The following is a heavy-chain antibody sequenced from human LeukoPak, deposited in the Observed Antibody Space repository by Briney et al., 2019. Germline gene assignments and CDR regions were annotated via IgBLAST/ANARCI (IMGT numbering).Heavy chain of an antibody. Sequence: PSETLSLTCTVSGGSISSGLYYWSWIRQPAGKGLEWIGRIYTSGYPNYNPSLKSRVTISIDTSKNQFSLKLSSVTAADTAVYYCARDQFSSGWYGGLDYWGQGTLVTVSS. D-gene: IGHD6-19*01. CDR3: ARDQFSSGWYGGLDY. CDR2: IYTSGYP. CDR1: GGSISSGLYY. V-gene: IGHV4-61*02. J-gene: IGHJ4*02.